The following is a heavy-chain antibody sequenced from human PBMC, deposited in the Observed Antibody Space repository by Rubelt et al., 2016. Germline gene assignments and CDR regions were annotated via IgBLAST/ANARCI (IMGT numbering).Heavy chain of an antibody. CDR1: GFSIRNSGVG. V-gene: IGHV2-5*01. J-gene: IGHJ4*02. Sequence: QLTLKESGPTLVKPTQTLTLTCTFSGFSIRNSGVGVGWIRPPPGKALELLAPNYLNDYKRYSPSLQTRPTLTNVPYKNQVVLIITNRDPVDTATNYCAHLAHYGSGSYYEDYWGQGTLVTVSS. CDR2: NYLNDYK. D-gene: IGHD3-10*01. CDR3: AHLAHYGSGSYYEDY.